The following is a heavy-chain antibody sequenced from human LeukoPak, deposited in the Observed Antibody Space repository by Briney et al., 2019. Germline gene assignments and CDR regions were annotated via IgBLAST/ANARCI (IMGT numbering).Heavy chain of an antibody. Sequence: GGSLRFSCAASGFTFSNYAMSWVGQAPGKGLKWVSTISGTAENIHYADSVKGRFTISRDNSKNTVYLQMNSLRGGDTALYYCAKFGFWIRGDYDFNSWGQGTLVTVSS. CDR3: AKFGFWIRGDYDFNS. D-gene: IGHD4-17*01. CDR1: GFTFSNYA. J-gene: IGHJ5*02. CDR2: ISGTAENI. V-gene: IGHV3-23*01.